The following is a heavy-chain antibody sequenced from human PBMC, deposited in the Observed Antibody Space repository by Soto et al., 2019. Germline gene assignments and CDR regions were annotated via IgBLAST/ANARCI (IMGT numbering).Heavy chain of an antibody. CDR3: AKEGHYDFWSGYYPPPGYYYGMDV. CDR1: GFTFSSYG. Sequence: GGSLRLSCAASGFTFSSYGMHWVRQAPGKGPEWVAVISYDGINRYYVDSVKGRFTISRDNSKNTLYLQMNSLRAEDTAVYYCAKEGHYDFWSGYYPPPGYYYGMDVWGQGTTVTVSS. J-gene: IGHJ6*02. V-gene: IGHV3-30*18. CDR2: ISYDGINR. D-gene: IGHD3-3*01.